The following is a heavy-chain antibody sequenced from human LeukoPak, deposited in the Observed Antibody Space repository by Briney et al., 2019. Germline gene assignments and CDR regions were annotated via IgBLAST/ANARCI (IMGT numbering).Heavy chain of an antibody. D-gene: IGHD2-8*01. CDR2: INPSSGGT. Sequence: ASVTVSCTASGYTFTRHYMKWVRQAPGQGLEWMGEINPSSGGTGYAQKFQGRVTRARDTSTSIVYMELTRLRSEDTAVYYCARDGRYCTNGVWSSDNWGQGTLVTVSS. CDR1: GYTFTRHY. J-gene: IGHJ3*02. V-gene: IGHV1-46*01. CDR3: ARDGRYCTNGVWSSDN.